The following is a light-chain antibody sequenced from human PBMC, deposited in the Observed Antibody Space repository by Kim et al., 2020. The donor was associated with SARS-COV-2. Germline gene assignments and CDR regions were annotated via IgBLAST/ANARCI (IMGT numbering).Light chain of an antibody. Sequence: SYELTQPPSVSVAPGKTARITRGGNNIGSKSVHWCQQKPGQAPVLVIFYDSDRPSGLPARFSGSKSGNTATLTIHRVEAGDEADYFCQVWDGGHPV. V-gene: IGLV3-21*04. CDR1: NIGSKS. CDR2: YDS. J-gene: IGLJ7*01. CDR3: QVWDGGHPV.